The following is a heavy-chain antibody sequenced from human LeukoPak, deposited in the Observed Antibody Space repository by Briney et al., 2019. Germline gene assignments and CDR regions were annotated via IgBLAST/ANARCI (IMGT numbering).Heavy chain of an antibody. CDR2: ISWNSGSI. CDR1: GFTLDDYA. V-gene: IGHV3-9*01. J-gene: IGHJ4*02. Sequence: GRSLGLSCAASGFTLDDYATHCVWQAPGKGLEWGSGISWNSGSIGYADSVKGRFTISRDNAKNSLYLQMNSLRAEDTALYYCAKARGYSYGYGFDYWGQGTLVTVSS. CDR3: AKARGYSYGYGFDY. D-gene: IGHD5-18*01.